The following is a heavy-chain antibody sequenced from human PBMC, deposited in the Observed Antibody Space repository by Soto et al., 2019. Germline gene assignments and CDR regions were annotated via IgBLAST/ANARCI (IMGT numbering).Heavy chain of an antibody. Sequence: QVQLMESGGGVVQPGTTLRLSCSASEFTFNTYAMHWVRQAPGRGLDWVAVTSYDSTNTKYADSVKGRFTISRDNSKNTLFLQMPSLTPEDTAVYYCARAYDISGSWSGGFDAWGQGTLVIVSS. J-gene: IGHJ5*02. D-gene: IGHD3-22*01. V-gene: IGHV3-30-3*01. CDR2: TSYDSTNT. CDR3: ARAYDISGSWSGGFDA. CDR1: EFTFNTYA.